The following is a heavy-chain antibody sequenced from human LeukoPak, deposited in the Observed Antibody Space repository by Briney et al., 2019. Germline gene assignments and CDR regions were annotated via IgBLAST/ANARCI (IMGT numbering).Heavy chain of an antibody. J-gene: IGHJ4*02. D-gene: IGHD1-26*01. V-gene: IGHV1-18*01. Sequence: ASVKVSCKTSGYTFSRYGFSWVRQAPGQGLEWIGWIGVFNGNRNYAKSVQGRITLTADTSTNTTYMELRSLTSDDTAVYFCGRDWDWHVQFWGQGTLVTVSS. CDR3: GRDWDWHVQF. CDR2: IGVFNGNR. CDR1: GYTFSRYG.